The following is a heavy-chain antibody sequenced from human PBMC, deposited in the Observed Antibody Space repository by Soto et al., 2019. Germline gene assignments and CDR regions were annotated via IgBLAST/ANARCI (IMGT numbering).Heavy chain of an antibody. V-gene: IGHV3-53*04. D-gene: IGHD3-3*01. CDR1: GFTVSSTY. CDR2: IYSGGST. CDR3: ARERAITIFGVVNTNYYYFMYV. J-gene: IGHJ6*03. Sequence: GGSLRLSCAASGFTVSSTYMSWVRQAPGKGLEWVSVIYSGGSTYYADSVKGRFTISRHNSKNTLYLQMNSLRAEDTAVYYCARERAITIFGVVNTNYYYFMYVWSKGTTVTVSS.